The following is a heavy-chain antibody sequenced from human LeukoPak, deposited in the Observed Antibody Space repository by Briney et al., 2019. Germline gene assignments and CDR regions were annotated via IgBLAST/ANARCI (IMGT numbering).Heavy chain of an antibody. CDR2: INHSGST. V-gene: IGHV4-34*01. D-gene: IGHD3-10*01. J-gene: IGHJ4*02. CDR3: ARGGEEGLDY. CDR1: GGSFSGYY. Sequence: SETLSLTCAVYGGSFSGYYWSWIRQPPGKGLEWIGEINHSGSTNYNPSLKSRVTISVDTPKNQFSLKLSSVTAADTAGYYCARGGEEGLDYWGQGTLVTVSS.